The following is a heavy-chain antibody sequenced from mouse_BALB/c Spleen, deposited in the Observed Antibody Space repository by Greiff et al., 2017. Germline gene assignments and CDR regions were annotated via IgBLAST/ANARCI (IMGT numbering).Heavy chain of an antibody. Sequence: QVQLQQSGAELVRPGVSVKISCKGSGYTFTDYAMHWVKQSHSKSLEWIGVISTYYGDASYNQKFKGKATMTVDKSSSTAYMELARLTSEDSAIYYCASPAEGYAMDYWGQGTSVTVSS. J-gene: IGHJ4*01. V-gene: IGHV1S137*01. CDR3: ASPAEGYAMDY. CDR1: GYTFTDYA. CDR2: ISTYYGDA.